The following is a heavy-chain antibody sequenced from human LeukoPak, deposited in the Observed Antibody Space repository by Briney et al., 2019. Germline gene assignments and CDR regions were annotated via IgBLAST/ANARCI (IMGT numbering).Heavy chain of an antibody. J-gene: IGHJ4*02. CDR1: GLSYRRFA. D-gene: IGHD3-10*01. Sequence: GGSLRLFRAASGLSYRRFAMSWVPQAPARGLEGVSGMKGSGASFYADSLRGRFTLSRDDSKNTIYLQLSNLRVEDTAVYYCARASWVSAADAVSWGQGTLVTVSS. CDR2: MKGSGAS. V-gene: IGHV3-23*01. CDR3: ARASWVSAADAVS.